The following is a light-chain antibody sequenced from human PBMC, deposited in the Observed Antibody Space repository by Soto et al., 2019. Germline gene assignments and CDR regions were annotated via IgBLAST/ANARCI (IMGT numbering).Light chain of an antibody. J-gene: IGKJ4*01. CDR3: QQYNNWLLT. CDR2: GAF. V-gene: IGKV3-15*01. CDR1: QSVSSD. Sequence: ERVMTQAPATLSVSPGERATLSCRASQSVSSDLAWYQQKPGQGPRLLSYGAFNRASGVPARFSGSGSGIKFSRTVKSLQSHAVADCYRQQYNNWLLTFGGGAKGEMK.